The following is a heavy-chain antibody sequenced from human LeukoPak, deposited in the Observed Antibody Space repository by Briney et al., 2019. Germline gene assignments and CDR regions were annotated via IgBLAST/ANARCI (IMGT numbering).Heavy chain of an antibody. Sequence: GGSLRLSCAASEFTFSSYWMHWVRQAPGKGLVWVSRITSSDSSTSYADSVKGRFTISRDNAKNTLYLQMNSLRAEDRAVYYCARGRPNYYFDYWGQGTLVTVSS. CDR3: ARGRPNYYFDY. CDR2: ITSSDSST. V-gene: IGHV3-74*01. J-gene: IGHJ4*02. CDR1: EFTFSSYW. D-gene: IGHD1-1*01.